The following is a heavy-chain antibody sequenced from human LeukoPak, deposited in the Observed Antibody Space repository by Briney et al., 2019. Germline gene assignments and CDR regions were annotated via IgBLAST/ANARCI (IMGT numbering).Heavy chain of an antibody. J-gene: IGHJ6*03. CDR2: ISAYNGNT. CDR1: GYTFTSNY. Sequence: GASVKVSCKAFGYTFTSNYMHWVRQAPGQGLEWMGWISAYNGNTNYAQKLQGRVTMTTDTSTSTAYMELRSLRSDDTAVYYCARVITLDYYYYMDVWGKGTTVTISS. CDR3: ARVITLDYYYYMDV. D-gene: IGHD3-22*01. V-gene: IGHV1-18*04.